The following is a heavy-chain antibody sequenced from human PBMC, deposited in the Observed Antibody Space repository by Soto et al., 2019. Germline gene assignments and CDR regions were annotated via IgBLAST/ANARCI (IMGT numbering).Heavy chain of an antibody. V-gene: IGHV4-34*01. CDR1: GGSFSGYY. CDR3: ARYCSSTNCPWGYYFDY. Sequence: KTSETLSLTCAVYGGSFSGYYWSWIRQPPGKGLEWIGEINHSGSTNYNPSLKSRVSISVDTSKTQFSLKLSSVTAADTAVYYCARYCSSTNCPWGYYFDYWGQGTLVTVSS. D-gene: IGHD2-2*01. J-gene: IGHJ4*02. CDR2: INHSGST.